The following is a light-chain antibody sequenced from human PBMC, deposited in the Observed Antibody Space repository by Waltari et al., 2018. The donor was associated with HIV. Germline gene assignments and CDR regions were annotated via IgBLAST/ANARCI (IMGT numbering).Light chain of an antibody. CDR2: EVT. Sequence: QTALTQPASVSGSPGQSITISCTGTSSDIGGYNYVSWYQQHPGQAPQPMIYEVTTRPPGGSVRFSGSKSGYTASLTISGLQGEDEATYYCSSYTSGRSLYVFGPGTKVTVL. J-gene: IGLJ1*01. CDR3: SSYTSGRSLYV. CDR1: SSDIGGYNY. V-gene: IGLV2-14*01.